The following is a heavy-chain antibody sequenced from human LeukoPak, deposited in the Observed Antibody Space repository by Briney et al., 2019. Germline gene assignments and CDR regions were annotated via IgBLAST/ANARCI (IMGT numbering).Heavy chain of an antibody. D-gene: IGHD1-26*01. Sequence: SETLSLTCTVSGGSISSYYWSWIRQPPGKGLEWIGYIYYSGVTNYNPSLKSRVTISVDTSKNQFSLKLNSVTAADTAVYYCARGTPDSGRYYPFDYWGQGTLVTVSS. CDR2: IYYSGVT. CDR1: GGSISSYY. J-gene: IGHJ4*02. CDR3: ARGTPDSGRYYPFDY. V-gene: IGHV4-59*08.